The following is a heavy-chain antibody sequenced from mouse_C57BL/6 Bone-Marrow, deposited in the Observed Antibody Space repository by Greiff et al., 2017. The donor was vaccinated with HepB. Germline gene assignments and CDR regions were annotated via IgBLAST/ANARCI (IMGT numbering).Heavy chain of an antibody. V-gene: IGHV3-6*01. CDR2: ISYDGSN. J-gene: IGHJ4*01. CDR3: ARQSFYYYGSSYEYAMDY. D-gene: IGHD1-1*01. Sequence: ESGPGLVKPSQSLSLTCSVTGYSITSGYYWNWIRQFPGNKLEWMGYISYDGSNNYNPSLKNRISITRDTSKNQFFLKLNSVTTEDTATYYSARQSFYYYGSSYEYAMDYWGQGTSVTVSS. CDR1: GYSITSGYY.